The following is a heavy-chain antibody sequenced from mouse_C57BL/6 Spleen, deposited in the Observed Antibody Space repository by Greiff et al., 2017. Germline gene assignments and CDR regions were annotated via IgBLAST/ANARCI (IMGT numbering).Heavy chain of an antibody. J-gene: IGHJ2*01. CDR1: GYAFTNYL. V-gene: IGHV1-54*01. CDR2: INPGSGGT. Sequence: QVQLQQSGAELVRPGTSVKVSCKASGYAFTNYLIEWVKQRPGQGLEWIGVINPGSGGTNYNEKFKGKATLTADTSSSTAYMQLSSLTSEDSAVYFCAREVRQNFDYWGQGTTRTVSS. CDR3: AREVRQNFDY. D-gene: IGHD2-14*01.